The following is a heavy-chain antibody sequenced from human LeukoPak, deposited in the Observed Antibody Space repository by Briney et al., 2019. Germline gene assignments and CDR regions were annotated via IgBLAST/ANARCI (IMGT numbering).Heavy chain of an antibody. CDR2: IYYSGST. D-gene: IGHD2-2*02. V-gene: IGHV4-59*08. CDR1: GGSISSYY. Sequence: PSQTLSLTCTVSGGSISSYYWSWIRQPPRKGLEWIGYIYYSGSTNYNPSLKSRVTLSVDTSKNQFSLKLSSVTAADTAVYYCARQKLYAFDIWGQGTMVTVSS. CDR3: ARQKLYAFDI. J-gene: IGHJ3*02.